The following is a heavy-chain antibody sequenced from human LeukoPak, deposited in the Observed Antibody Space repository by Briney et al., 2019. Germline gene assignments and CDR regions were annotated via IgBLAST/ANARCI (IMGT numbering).Heavy chain of an antibody. CDR2: IYTSGST. J-gene: IGHJ5*02. CDR1: GGSISSYY. Sequence: PSETLSLTCTVSGGSISSYYWSWIRQPAGKGLEWIGRIYTSGSTNYNPSLKSRVTMSVDTSKNQFSLKLSSVTAADTAVYYCARDLFLCSSTSCYAGLPYYDILPSGIWFDPWGRGTLVTVSS. CDR3: ARDLFLCSSTSCYAGLPYYDILPSGIWFDP. D-gene: IGHD2-2*01. V-gene: IGHV4-4*07.